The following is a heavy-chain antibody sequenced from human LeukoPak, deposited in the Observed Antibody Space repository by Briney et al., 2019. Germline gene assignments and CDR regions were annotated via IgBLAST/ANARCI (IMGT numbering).Heavy chain of an antibody. Sequence: ASVKVSCKASGYTFTSYGISWVRQAPGQGLEWMGWIRAYNGNTNYAQKLQGRVTMTTDTSTSTAYMELSSLRSDDTAVYYCARAGDIGTGYRMVSGYWGQGTLDTVSS. D-gene: IGHD3-9*01. CDR3: ARAGDIGTGYRMVSGY. CDR1: GYTFTSYG. CDR2: IRAYNGNT. V-gene: IGHV1-18*01. J-gene: IGHJ4*02.